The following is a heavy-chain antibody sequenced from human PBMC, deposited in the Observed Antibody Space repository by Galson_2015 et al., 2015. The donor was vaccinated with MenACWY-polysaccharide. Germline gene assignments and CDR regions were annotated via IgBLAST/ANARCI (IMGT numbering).Heavy chain of an antibody. V-gene: IGHV1-8*01. D-gene: IGHD3-10*01. Sequence: SVKVSCKASGYTFAYNDINWVRQATGQRLEWMGLMNPRSGHTEYAQKFQGRVTMTSNIAISTAYMELTSLRSEDTAVYYCARGHYGAWGQGTLVIVSS. J-gene: IGHJ5*02. CDR2: MNPRSGHT. CDR3: ARGHYGA. CDR1: GYTFAYND.